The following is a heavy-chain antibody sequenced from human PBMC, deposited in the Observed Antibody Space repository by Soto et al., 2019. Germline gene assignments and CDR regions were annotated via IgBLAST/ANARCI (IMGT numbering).Heavy chain of an antibody. V-gene: IGHV3-23*01. CDR1: GFTFSSYA. Sequence: WGSLRLSCAASGFTFSSYAMSWVRQAPGKGLEWVSAISGSVGITYYADSVKGRFTISRDNSKNTLYLQMNSLRAEDTAVYYCAKLRETNQRDFEYWGKGNMVNVSS. D-gene: IGHD3-10*01. CDR3: AKLRETNQRDFEY. CDR2: ISGSVGIT. J-gene: IGHJ4*02.